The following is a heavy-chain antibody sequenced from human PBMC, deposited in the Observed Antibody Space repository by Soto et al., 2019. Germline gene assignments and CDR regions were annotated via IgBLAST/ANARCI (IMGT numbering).Heavy chain of an antibody. D-gene: IGHD4-17*01. CDR1: GGSISSYF. J-gene: IGHJ3*02. CDR2: IYYSGST. Sequence: SETLSLTCTVSGGSISSYFWSWIRQPPGKGLEWIGYIYYSGSTNYNPSLKSRVTISVDTSKNQFSLKLSSVTAADTAVYYCARQYGDYVRGAFDIWGQGTMVTVSS. V-gene: IGHV4-59*01. CDR3: ARQYGDYVRGAFDI.